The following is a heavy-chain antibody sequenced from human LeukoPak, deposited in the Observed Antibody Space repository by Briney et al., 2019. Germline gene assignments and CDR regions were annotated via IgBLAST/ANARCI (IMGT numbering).Heavy chain of an antibody. J-gene: IGHJ4*02. V-gene: IGHV3-30*02. CDR1: GFTFSSYG. CDR2: IRYDGSNK. CDR3: AKDHYRYYDILTGPDY. D-gene: IGHD3-9*01. Sequence: DPGGSLRLSCAASGFTFSSYGMHWVRQAPGKGLEWVAFIRYDGSNKYYADSVKGRFTISRDNSKNTLYLQMNSLRAEDTAVYYCAKDHYRYYDILTGPDYWGQGTLVTVSS.